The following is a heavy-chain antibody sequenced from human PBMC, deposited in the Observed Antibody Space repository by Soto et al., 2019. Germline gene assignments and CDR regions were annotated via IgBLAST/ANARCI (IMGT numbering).Heavy chain of an antibody. CDR2: ISSSSSTI. Sequence: GGSLRLSCAASGFTFSSYTMNWVRQAPGKGLEWVSYISSSSSTIYYANSVKGRFTISRDNAQNSLYLQMLSLGAEDTAVYYCASSGSGSYYQPWAAFDIWGQGTMVTVSS. CDR3: ASSGSGSYYQPWAAFDI. J-gene: IGHJ3*02. D-gene: IGHD3-10*01. V-gene: IGHV3-48*01. CDR1: GFTFSSYT.